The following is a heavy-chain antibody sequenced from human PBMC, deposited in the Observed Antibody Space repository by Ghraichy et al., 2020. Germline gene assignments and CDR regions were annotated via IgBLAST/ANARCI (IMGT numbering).Heavy chain of an antibody. V-gene: IGHV3-48*03. CDR3: ASINPYSSSWSGYYYYYGMDV. J-gene: IGHJ6*02. CDR1: GFTFSSYE. D-gene: IGHD6-13*01. CDR2: ISSSGSTI. Sequence: GESLNISCAASGFTFSSYEMNWVRQAPGKGLEWVSYISSSGSTIYYADSVKGRFTISRDNAKNSLYLQMNSLRAEDTAVYYCASINPYSSSWSGYYYYYGMDVWGQGTTVTVSS.